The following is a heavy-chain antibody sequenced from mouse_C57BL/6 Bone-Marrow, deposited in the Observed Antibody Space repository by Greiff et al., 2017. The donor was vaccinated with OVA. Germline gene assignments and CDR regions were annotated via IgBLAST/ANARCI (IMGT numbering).Heavy chain of an antibody. V-gene: IGHV5-12*01. D-gene: IGHD2-10*02. CDR2: ISNGGGSP. CDR1: GFTFSDYY. J-gene: IGHJ4*01. Sequence: EVNVVESGGGLVQPGGSLKLSCAASGFTFSDYYMYWVRQTPEKRLEWVAYISNGGGSPYYPDTVKGRFAISRDKAKNTLYLQMSRLKSDDTAMYYCARVYGNYNYYAMDYWGQGTSVTVSS. CDR3: ARVYGNYNYYAMDY.